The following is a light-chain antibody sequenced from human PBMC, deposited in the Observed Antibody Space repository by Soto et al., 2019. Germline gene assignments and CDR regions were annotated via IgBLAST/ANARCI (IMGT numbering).Light chain of an antibody. J-gene: IGKJ4*01. Sequence: DIQMTQSPSSLSASVGDRVTITCRASQGIHNYLAWYQQKPGKVPQVLIYSASTLRSGVPSRFSGSGSGTDFSLTISNLQPEDAATYYCQMCDSAHALTFGGGTKLEIK. CDR1: QGIHNY. CDR3: QMCDSAHALT. V-gene: IGKV1-27*01. CDR2: SAS.